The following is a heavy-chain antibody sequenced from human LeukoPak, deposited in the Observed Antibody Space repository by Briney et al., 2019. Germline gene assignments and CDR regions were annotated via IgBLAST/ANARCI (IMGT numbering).Heavy chain of an antibody. V-gene: IGHV3-74*01. J-gene: IGHJ4*02. Sequence: PGGSLRLSCAASGFTFSSYWMHWVRQAPGKGLVWVSRINTDGSSTSYADSVKGRFTISRDNAKNTLYLQMNSLRAEDTAVYYCARDTISSNLWIEDYWGQGTLVTVSS. D-gene: IGHD3-10*01. CDR2: INTDGSST. CDR1: GFTFSSYW. CDR3: ARDTISSNLWIEDY.